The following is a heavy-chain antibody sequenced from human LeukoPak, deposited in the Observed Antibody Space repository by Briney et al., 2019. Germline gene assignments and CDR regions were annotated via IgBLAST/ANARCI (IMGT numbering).Heavy chain of an antibody. CDR2: ISAYNGNT. CDR3: ARDNSVRDEAWWFNP. D-gene: IGHD5-24*01. J-gene: IGHJ5*02. CDR1: GYTFTSYG. V-gene: IGHV1-18*01. Sequence: GASVKVSCKASGYTFTSYGISWVRQAPGQGLEWMGWISAYNGNTNYAQKLQGRVTSTTDTSTSTACMELRSLRSDDTAVYYCARDNSVRDEAWWFNPWGQGTLVTVSS.